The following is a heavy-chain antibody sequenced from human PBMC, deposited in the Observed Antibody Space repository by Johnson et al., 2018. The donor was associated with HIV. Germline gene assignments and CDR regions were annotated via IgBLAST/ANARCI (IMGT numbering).Heavy chain of an antibody. CDR1: GFTFSDYY. CDR2: ISISGSTI. V-gene: IGHV3-11*04. Sequence: QEKLVESGGVVVQPGGSLRLSCAASGFTFSDYYMSWIRQAPGKGLEWVSYISISGSTIYYADSVKGRFTISRDNAKNSLYLQMNSLRAEDTAVYYCARDRTSQRWELLPDDAFDIWGQGTMVTVSS. CDR3: ARDRTSQRWELLPDDAFDI. D-gene: IGHD1-26*01. J-gene: IGHJ3*02.